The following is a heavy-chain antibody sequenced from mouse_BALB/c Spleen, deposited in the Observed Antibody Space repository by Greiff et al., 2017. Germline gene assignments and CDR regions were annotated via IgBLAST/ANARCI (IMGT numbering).Heavy chain of an antibody. Sequence: VKLQQSGAELVRPGVSVKISCKGSGYTFTDYAMHWVKQSHAKSLEWIGVISTYYGDASYNQKFKGKATMTVDKSSSTAYMELARLTSEDSAIYYCAREGLGRIGFAYWGQGTLVTVSA. J-gene: IGHJ3*01. CDR1: GYTFTDYA. V-gene: IGHV1S137*01. D-gene: IGHD4-1*01. CDR3: AREGLGRIGFAY. CDR2: ISTYYGDA.